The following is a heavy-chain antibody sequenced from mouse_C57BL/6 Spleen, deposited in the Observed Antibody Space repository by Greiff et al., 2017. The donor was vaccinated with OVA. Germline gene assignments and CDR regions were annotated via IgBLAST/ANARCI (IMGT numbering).Heavy chain of an antibody. CDR2: IYPGNSDT. V-gene: IGHV1-5*01. Sequence: EVQLQQSGTVLARPGASVKMSCKTSGYTFTSYWMHWVKQRPGQGLEWIGAIYPGNSDTSYNQKFKGKAKLTAVTSASTAYMELSSLTNEDSAVDYCTIISYYSNYGAMDYWGQGTSVTVSS. CDR3: TIISYYSNYGAMDY. D-gene: IGHD2-5*01. CDR1: GYTFTSYW. J-gene: IGHJ4*01.